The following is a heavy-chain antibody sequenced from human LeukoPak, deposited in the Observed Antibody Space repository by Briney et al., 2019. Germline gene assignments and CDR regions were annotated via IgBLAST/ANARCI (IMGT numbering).Heavy chain of an antibody. CDR1: GGSISSYY. Sequence: SETLSLTCTVSGGSISSYYWSWIRQPPGKGLEWIGYIYYSGSTNYNPSLKSRVTISVDTSKNQFSLKLSSVTAADTAVYYCARNVVVLRFLEWSEGGSGYFDYWGQGTLVTVSS. D-gene: IGHD3-3*01. V-gene: IGHV4-59*12. J-gene: IGHJ4*02. CDR2: IYYSGST. CDR3: ARNVVVLRFLEWSEGGSGYFDY.